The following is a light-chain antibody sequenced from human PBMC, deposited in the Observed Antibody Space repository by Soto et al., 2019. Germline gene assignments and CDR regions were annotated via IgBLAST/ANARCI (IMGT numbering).Light chain of an antibody. CDR2: DAS. CDR3: QEYNSYSGT. J-gene: IGKJ1*01. V-gene: IGKV1-5*01. Sequence: IQMTQSPSTLSAPAGDRVTITCRASQSISSWLAWYQQKPGKAPKLLIYDASRLESGVPSRFGGSGSGTEFTLSISSLQPDDFAIYYCQEYNSYSGTFGPGTKVDIK. CDR1: QSISSW.